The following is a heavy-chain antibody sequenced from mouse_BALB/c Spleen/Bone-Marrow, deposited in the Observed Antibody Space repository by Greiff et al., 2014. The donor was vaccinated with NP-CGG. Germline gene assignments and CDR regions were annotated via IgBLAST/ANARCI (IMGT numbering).Heavy chain of an antibody. V-gene: IGHV4-1*02. D-gene: IGHD1-2*01. CDR3: ARPGYYGYQDV. Sequence: LQXSGGGLVQPGGSLKLSCAASGFDFSRYWMTWVRQAPGKGLEWIGEINPDSSTINYTPSLKEKFIISRDNAKNTLYLQMSKVRSEDTALYYCARPGYYGYQDVWGAGTTVTVSS. J-gene: IGHJ1*01. CDR2: INPDSSTI. CDR1: GFDFSRYW.